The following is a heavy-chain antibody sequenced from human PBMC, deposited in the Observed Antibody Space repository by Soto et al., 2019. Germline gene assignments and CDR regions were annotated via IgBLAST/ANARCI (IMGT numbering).Heavy chain of an antibody. CDR2: IIPIFGTA. CDR3: ARNPNLELEGPNWFDP. CDR1: GGTFSSYA. V-gene: IGHV1-69*13. J-gene: IGHJ5*02. Sequence: SVKVSCKASGGTFSSYAISWVRQAPGQGLEWMGGIIPIFGTANYAQKFQGRVTITADESTSTAYMELSSLRSEDTAVYYCARNPNLELEGPNWFDPWGQGTLVTVSS. D-gene: IGHD1-26*01.